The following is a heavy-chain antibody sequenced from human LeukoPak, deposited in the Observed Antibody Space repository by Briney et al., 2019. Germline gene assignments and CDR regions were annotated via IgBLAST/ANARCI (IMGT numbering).Heavy chain of an antibody. Sequence: GSLRLSCAASGFTFSSYAMHWVRQAPGKGLEYVSAISSNGGSTYYANSVKGRFTISRDNSKNTLNLQMGSLRAEDMAVYYCAGGPLQWELRLSPLAYWGQGTLVTVSS. J-gene: IGHJ4*02. CDR1: GFTFSSYA. V-gene: IGHV3-64*01. D-gene: IGHD1-26*01. CDR2: ISSNGGST. CDR3: AGGPLQWELRLSPLAY.